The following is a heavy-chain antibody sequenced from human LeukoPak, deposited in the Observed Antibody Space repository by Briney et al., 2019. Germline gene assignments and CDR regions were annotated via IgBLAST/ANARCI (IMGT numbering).Heavy chain of an antibody. CDR1: GGSISSYY. J-gene: IGHJ5*02. D-gene: IGHD3-22*01. Sequence: PSETLSLTCTVSGGSISSYYWNWVRQPPGKGLEWIGYINYSGSTNYNPSLKSRVTISVDTSKNQYSLKLRSVTAADTAVYYCVGGHMIVGPWGQGTLVTVSS. CDR3: VGGHMIVGP. V-gene: IGHV4-59*01. CDR2: INYSGST.